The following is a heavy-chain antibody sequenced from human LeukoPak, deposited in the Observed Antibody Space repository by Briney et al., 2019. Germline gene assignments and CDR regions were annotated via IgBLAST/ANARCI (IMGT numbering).Heavy chain of an antibody. J-gene: IGHJ6*03. CDR1: GGSISSHY. V-gene: IGHV4-59*11. CDR2: ISYSGRS. Sequence: SETLSLTCTVSGGSISSHYWSWIRQPPRKGLEWIGYISYSGRSNFNPSLKSRVTFSVDTSKNQFSLRLRSVAAADTAVYYCARVGPSGLTYYYYYMDVWSKGTTVTVSS. CDR3: ARVGPSGLTYYYYYMDV. D-gene: IGHD3/OR15-3a*01.